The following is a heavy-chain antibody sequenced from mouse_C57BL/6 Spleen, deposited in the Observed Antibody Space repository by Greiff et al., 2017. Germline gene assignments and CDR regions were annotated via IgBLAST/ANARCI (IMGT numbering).Heavy chain of an antibody. Sequence: QVQLKQPGAELVRPGSSVKLSCKASGYTFTSYWMHWVKQRPIQGLEWIGNIDPSDSETHYNQKFKDKATLTVDKSSSTAYMQLSSLTSEDSAVYYCARSGGSRRVDFDYWGQGTTLTVSS. D-gene: IGHD1-1*01. V-gene: IGHV1-52*01. CDR3: ARSGGSRRVDFDY. CDR1: GYTFTSYW. J-gene: IGHJ2*01. CDR2: IDPSDSET.